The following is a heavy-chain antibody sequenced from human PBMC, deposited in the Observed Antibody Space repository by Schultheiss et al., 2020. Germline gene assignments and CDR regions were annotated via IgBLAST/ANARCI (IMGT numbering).Heavy chain of an antibody. CDR2: ISYDGSNK. D-gene: IGHD6-19*01. V-gene: IGHV3-30*03. J-gene: IGHJ4*02. CDR3: AREGCGSSGCGY. Sequence: GESLKISCAASGFTFSSYGMHWVRQAPGKGLEWVAVISYDGSNKYYADSVKGRFTISRDNSKNTLYLQMNSLRAEDTAVYYCAREGCGSSGCGYWGQGTLVTVSS. CDR1: GFTFSSYG.